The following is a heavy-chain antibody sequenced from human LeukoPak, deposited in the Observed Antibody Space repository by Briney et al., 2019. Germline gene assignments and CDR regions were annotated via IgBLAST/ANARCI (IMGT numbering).Heavy chain of an antibody. CDR1: GYTFTSYY. CDR2: INPSGGST. D-gene: IGHD1-26*01. J-gene: IGHJ5*02. V-gene: IGHV1-46*01. CDR3: ARGGDIVGAAEAYWFDP. Sequence: ASVKVSCKASGYTFTSYYMHWVRQAPGQGLEWMGIINPSGGSTSYAQKFQGRVTMTRDMSTSTVYMELSSLRSEDTAVYYCARGGDIVGAAEAYWFDPWGQGTLVTVSS.